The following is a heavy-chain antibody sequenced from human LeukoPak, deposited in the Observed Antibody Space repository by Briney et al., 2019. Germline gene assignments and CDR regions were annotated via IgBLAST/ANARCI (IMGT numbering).Heavy chain of an antibody. D-gene: IGHD2-2*01. V-gene: IGHV4-34*01. J-gene: IGHJ4*02. CDR1: GGSFSGYY. CDR2: INHSGST. CDR3: ARLTETPLYCSSTSCYDLFDY. Sequence: PSETLSLTSAVYGGSFSGYYWSWIRQPPGKGLEWIVEINHSGSTNYNPSLKSRVTISVDTSKNQFSLKLSSVTAAHTAEYYCARLTETPLYCSSTSCYDLFDYWGQGTLVTVSS.